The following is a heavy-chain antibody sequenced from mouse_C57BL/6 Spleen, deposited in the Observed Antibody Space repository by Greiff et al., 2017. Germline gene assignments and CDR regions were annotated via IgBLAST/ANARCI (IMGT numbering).Heavy chain of an antibody. Sequence: VKLKQPGAELVKPGASVKLSCKASGYTFTSYWMHWVKQRPGRGLEWIGRIDPNSGGTKYNEKFKSKATLTVDKPSSTAYMQLSSLTSEDSAVYYCARDYGSSHWYFDVWGTGTTVTVSS. V-gene: IGHV1-72*01. CDR3: ARDYGSSHWYFDV. J-gene: IGHJ1*03. CDR2: IDPNSGGT. D-gene: IGHD1-1*01. CDR1: GYTFTSYW.